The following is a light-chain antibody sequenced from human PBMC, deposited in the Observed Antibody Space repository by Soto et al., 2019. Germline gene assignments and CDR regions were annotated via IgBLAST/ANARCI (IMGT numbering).Light chain of an antibody. CDR3: QQRRDWPLYS. CDR1: QRINNN. CDR2: DVS. Sequence: ESVLTQSPATLSLSPGERATLSCRASQRINNNFLAWYQQKPGQAPRLLIYDVSSRATGIPARFSGSGSGTDFSLTISSLEPEDFAVYYCQQRRDWPLYSFGQGTKLEI. V-gene: IGKV3-11*01. J-gene: IGKJ2*03.